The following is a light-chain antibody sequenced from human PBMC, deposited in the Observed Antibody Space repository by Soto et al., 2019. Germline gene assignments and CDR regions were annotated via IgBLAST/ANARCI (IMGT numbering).Light chain of an antibody. V-gene: IGKV1-39*01. CDR3: QHSYNTPRT. Sequence: DIQMTQSPSSLSASAGDRVTITCRESQSISTYLNWYQQKPGKAPELLIYSASSLQSGVPSRFSGSGSGTDFTLTISSLQPEDSATYFCQHSYNTPRTFGPGTKVEIK. CDR1: QSISTY. J-gene: IGKJ1*01. CDR2: SAS.